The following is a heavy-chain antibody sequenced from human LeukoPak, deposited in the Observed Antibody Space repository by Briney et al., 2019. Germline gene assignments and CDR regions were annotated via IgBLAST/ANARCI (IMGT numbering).Heavy chain of an antibody. D-gene: IGHD1-26*01. V-gene: IGHV3-48*02. CDR1: GFTFSSYS. J-gene: IGHJ4*02. CDR3: ARESISGHRDFDN. CDR2: ISSGRRTI. Sequence: GGSLRLSCAASGFTFSSYSMNWVRQAPGKGLEWISYISSGRRTIYYADFVKGRFTVSRDNAKNSLYLQMRRLRDEDTAVYYCARESISGHRDFDNWGQGTLVTVS.